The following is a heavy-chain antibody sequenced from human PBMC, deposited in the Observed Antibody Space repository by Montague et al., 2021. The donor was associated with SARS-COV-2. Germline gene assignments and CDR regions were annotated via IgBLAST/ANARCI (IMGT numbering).Heavy chain of an antibody. V-gene: IGHV4-4*02. J-gene: IGHJ6*02. CDR2: IQQSESGXT. CDR1: GGSISSREW. CDR3: GGTWVYFSPVDV. Sequence: SETLSLTCAVSGGSISSREWWSWVRQPPGKGLEWIREIQQSESGXTNYNPSRKSRVTISIDQSKNYFSMNLTSMTAADTAVYYCGGTWVYFSPVDVWGQGTLVIVSS. D-gene: IGHD3-3*01.